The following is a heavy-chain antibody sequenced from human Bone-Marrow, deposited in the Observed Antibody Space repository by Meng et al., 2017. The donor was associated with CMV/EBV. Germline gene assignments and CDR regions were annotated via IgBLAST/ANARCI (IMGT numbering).Heavy chain of an antibody. CDR1: GFTFSTYA. CDR3: ATSTPRYQLQLGTYHYCPMDV. V-gene: IGHV3-30*04. J-gene: IGHJ6*02. D-gene: IGHD7-27*01. CDR2: ISNDGTNT. Sequence: GGSLRLSCTASGFTFSTYAMHWVRQAPGKGLEWVAVISNDGTNTYYGDSVKGRFTISRDNFKNTVYLQIDCPTVEDTAVYYYATSTPRYQLQLGTYHYCPMDVWGPGTTVTVSS.